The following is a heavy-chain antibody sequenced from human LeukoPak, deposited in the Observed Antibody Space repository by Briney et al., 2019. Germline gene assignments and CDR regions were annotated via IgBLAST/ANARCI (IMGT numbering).Heavy chain of an antibody. CDR1: GGTFSSYA. CDR2: IISIFCTA. CDR3: ARSTMTTVTTHDAFDI. V-gene: IGHV1-69*01. J-gene: IGHJ3*02. Sequence: SVKVSCKASGGTFSSYAISWVRQAPGQGLEWMGGIISIFCTANYAQKFQGRVTITADESTSTAYMELSSLRSEDTAVYYCARSTMTTVTTHDAFDIWGQGTMVTVSS. D-gene: IGHD4-17*01.